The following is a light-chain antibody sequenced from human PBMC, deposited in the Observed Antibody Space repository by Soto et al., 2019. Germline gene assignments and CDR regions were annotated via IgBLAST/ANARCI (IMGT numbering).Light chain of an antibody. CDR2: KAS. Sequence: DIQMTQSPSTLSASVGDRVTITCRASQSISSWLAWYQQKPGKAPKLLIYKASSLESGVPARFSGSGSGTEFTLTISGLQPDDFASYDCQQYNTYSSLSFGGGTKVDIK. CDR1: QSISSW. J-gene: IGKJ4*01. CDR3: QQYNTYSSLS. V-gene: IGKV1-5*03.